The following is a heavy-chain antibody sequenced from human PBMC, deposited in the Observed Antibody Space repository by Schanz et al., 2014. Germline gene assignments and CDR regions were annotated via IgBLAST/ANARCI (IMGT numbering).Heavy chain of an antibody. Sequence: NASGYTFTSYGISWLRHAPGQGREWLGWISAYNGNTKYPQKLQGRVTMTTDTSTSTAYMELRSLRSDDTAVYYCARDAADFYDILTEEDYWGQGTLVTVSS. D-gene: IGHD3-9*01. J-gene: IGHJ4*02. CDR2: ISAYNGNT. V-gene: IGHV1-18*01. CDR3: ARDAADFYDILTEEDY. CDR1: GYTFTSYG.